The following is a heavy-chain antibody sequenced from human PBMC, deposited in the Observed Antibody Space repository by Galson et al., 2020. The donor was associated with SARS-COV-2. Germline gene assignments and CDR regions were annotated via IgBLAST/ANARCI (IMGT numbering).Heavy chain of an antibody. CDR2: IYWDDDK. J-gene: IGHJ4*02. Sequence: SGPTLVKPTQTLTLTCTFSGFSLNSNGVAVGWIRQPPGKALEWLAFIYWDDDKRYSPSLWTRLTVTKDTSNNQVILTMTNMHPVDTATYYGAHTESTASSPPCDYWGQGTLVTVSS. CDR3: AHTESTASSPPCDY. D-gene: IGHD6-6*01. V-gene: IGHV2-5*02. CDR1: GFSLNSNGVA.